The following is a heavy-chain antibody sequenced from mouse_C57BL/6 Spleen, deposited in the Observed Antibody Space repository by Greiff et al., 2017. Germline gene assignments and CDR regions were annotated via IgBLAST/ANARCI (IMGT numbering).Heavy chain of an antibody. D-gene: IGHD4-1*01. Sequence: VQLQQSGPELVKPGASVKISCKASGYAFSSSWMNWVKQRPGKGLEWIGRIYPGDGDTNYNGKFKGKATLTADKSSSTAYMQLSSLTSEDSAVYFCASNGDFDYWGQGTTLTVSS. V-gene: IGHV1-82*01. CDR1: GYAFSSSW. CDR2: IYPGDGDT. CDR3: ASNGDFDY. J-gene: IGHJ2*01.